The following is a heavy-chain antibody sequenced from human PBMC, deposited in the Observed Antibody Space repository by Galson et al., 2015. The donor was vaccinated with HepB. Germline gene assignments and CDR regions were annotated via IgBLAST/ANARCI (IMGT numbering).Heavy chain of an antibody. D-gene: IGHD6-19*01. J-gene: IGHJ4*02. V-gene: IGHV7-4-1*02. CDR2: INTNTGNP. CDR1: GYTFTSYA. Sequence: SVKVSCKASGYTFTSYAMNWVRQAPGQGLEWMGWINTNTGNPTYAQGFTGRFVFSLDTSVSTAYLQISSLKAEDTAVYYCARLSKGHKGIAVAGHPYYFDYWGQGTLVTVSS. CDR3: ARLSKGHKGIAVAGHPYYFDY.